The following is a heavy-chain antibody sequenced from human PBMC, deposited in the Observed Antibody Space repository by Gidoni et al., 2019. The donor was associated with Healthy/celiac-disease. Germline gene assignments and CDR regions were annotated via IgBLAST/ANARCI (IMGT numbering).Heavy chain of an antibody. CDR2: ISYDGSNK. CDR1: GFTFSSYA. CDR3: ARESTTVVSYGVDYMDV. J-gene: IGHJ6*03. Sequence: QVQLVASGGGVVQPGRSLRLSWSASGFTFSSYAMHWVRQAPGKGLEWVAVISYDGSNKYYADSVKGRFTISRDNSKNTLYLQMNSLRAEDTAVYYCARESTTVVSYGVDYMDVWGKGTTVTVSS. V-gene: IGHV3-30-3*01. D-gene: IGHD4-17*01.